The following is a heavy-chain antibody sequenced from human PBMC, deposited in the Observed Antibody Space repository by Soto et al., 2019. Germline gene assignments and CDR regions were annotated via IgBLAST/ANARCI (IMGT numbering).Heavy chain of an antibody. CDR1: GYAFTGYY. J-gene: IGHJ6*02. CDR2: INPNSGGT. D-gene: IGHD3-3*01. Sequence: ASVKVSCKASGYAFTGYYMHWVRQAPGQGLEWMGWINPNSGGTNYAQKFQGRVTMTRDTSISTAYMELSRLRSDDTAVYYCARDFWSGYPLYYGMDVWGQGTTVTVSS. CDR3: ARDFWSGYPLYYGMDV. V-gene: IGHV1-2*02.